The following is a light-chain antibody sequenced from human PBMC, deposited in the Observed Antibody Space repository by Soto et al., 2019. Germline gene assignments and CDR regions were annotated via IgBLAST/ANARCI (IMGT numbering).Light chain of an antibody. V-gene: IGKV3-11*01. Sequence: EIALTQSTATLSLSPGERATLSCRASQSVSSYLAWYQQKPGQAPRLLIYDASNRATGIPARFSGSGSGTDFTLTISSLEPEDFAVYYCQQRSNWPRTFGQGTKVDIK. CDR2: DAS. CDR1: QSVSSY. CDR3: QQRSNWPRT. J-gene: IGKJ1*01.